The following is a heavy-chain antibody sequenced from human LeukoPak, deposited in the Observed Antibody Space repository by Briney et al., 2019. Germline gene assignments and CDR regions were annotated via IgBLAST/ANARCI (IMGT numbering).Heavy chain of an antibody. CDR1: GGSISSYY. V-gene: IGHV4-4*07. CDR2: IYTSGST. D-gene: IGHD3-22*01. CDR3: ARDPQRDSSGYYLSWYFDL. J-gene: IGHJ2*01. Sequence: SETLSLTCTVSGGSISSYYWSWIRQPAGKGLEWIGRIYTSGSTNYNPSLKSRVTMSVDTSKNQFSLKVSSVTAADTAVYYCARDPQRDSSGYYLSWYFDLWGRGTLVTVSS.